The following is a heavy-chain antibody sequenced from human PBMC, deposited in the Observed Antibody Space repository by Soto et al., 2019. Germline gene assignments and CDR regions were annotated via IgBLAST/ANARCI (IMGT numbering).Heavy chain of an antibody. D-gene: IGHD3-3*01. CDR1: GGSVSSGSYY. V-gene: IGHV4-61*01. Sequence: SETLSLTCTVSGGSVSSGSYYWIWIRQPPGKGLEWIGYIYYSGSTNYNPSLKSRVTISVDKSRNQFSLKLSSVTAADTAVYFCAKNLYGYYVNPDIWGQGTMVTVSS. CDR3: AKNLYGYYVNPDI. CDR2: IYYSGST. J-gene: IGHJ3*02.